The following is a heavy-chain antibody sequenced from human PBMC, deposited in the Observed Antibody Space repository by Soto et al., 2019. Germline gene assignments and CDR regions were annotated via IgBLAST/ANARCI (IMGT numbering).Heavy chain of an antibody. CDR3: AKDPRYYYDSSVYYPYYFDY. Sequence: GGSLRLSCAASGFTFSNYAMNWVRQAPGKGLEWVSGISGSGGSTYYADSVKGRFTISRDNSKNTLYLQMNSLRAEDTAVYYCAKDPRYYYDSSVYYPYYFDYWGQGTLVTVSS. CDR2: ISGSGGST. D-gene: IGHD3-22*01. V-gene: IGHV3-23*01. J-gene: IGHJ4*02. CDR1: GFTFSNYA.